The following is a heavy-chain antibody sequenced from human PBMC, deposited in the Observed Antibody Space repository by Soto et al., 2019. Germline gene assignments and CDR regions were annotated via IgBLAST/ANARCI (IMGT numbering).Heavy chain of an antibody. D-gene: IGHD2-15*01. CDR3: AREAVPGPAHNWFDP. CDR2: SNWNVGST. Sequence: EVQLVESGGGVVRPGGSLRLSCAASGFTFDDYGMSWVRQAPGKGLEWVSGSNWNVGSTGYAASVKGRFTSSRDNAKNPLSLQMNSLRAEDTALYHCAREAVPGPAHNWFDPWGQGTLVTVSS. J-gene: IGHJ5*02. CDR1: GFTFDDYG. V-gene: IGHV3-20*01.